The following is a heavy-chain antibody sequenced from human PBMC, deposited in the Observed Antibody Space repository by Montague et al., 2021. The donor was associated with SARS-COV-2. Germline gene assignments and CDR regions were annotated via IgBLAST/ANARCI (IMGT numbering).Heavy chain of an antibody. CDR2: ISHGGAT. CDR3: AMRGGALDAFDI. CDR1: GGPLSGYF. J-gene: IGHJ3*02. Sequence: SETLSLTCGVSGGPLSGYFWCWIRQPPGTGLEWIGEISHGGATKYNPSLESRVTISVDTSKNQFSLKLSSVTAADTAVYYCAMRGGALDAFDIWGQGTMVIVSS. D-gene: IGHD4-17*01. V-gene: IGHV4-34*01.